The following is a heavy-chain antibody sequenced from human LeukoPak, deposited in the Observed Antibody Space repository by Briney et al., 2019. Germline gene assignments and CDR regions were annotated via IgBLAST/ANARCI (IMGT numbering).Heavy chain of an antibody. CDR1: GFTFSSYW. V-gene: IGHV3-74*01. CDR2: INTDGIST. Sequence: GGSLRLSCAAPGFTFSSYWMHWVRQAPGKGLVWVSRINTDGISTNYADSVKGRFTISTDNARNTLYLQMNSLRAEDTAVYYCASQKGYGLDVWGRGTTVTVS. CDR3: ASQKGYGLDV. J-gene: IGHJ6*02.